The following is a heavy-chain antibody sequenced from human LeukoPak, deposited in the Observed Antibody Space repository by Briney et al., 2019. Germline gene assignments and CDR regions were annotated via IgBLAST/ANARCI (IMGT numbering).Heavy chain of an antibody. CDR3: ARDVGGYFDY. D-gene: IGHD3-16*01. Sequence: SETLSLTCTVSGGSISSHYWSWIRQPPGKGLEWIGYIYYSGSTNYNPSLKSRVTISVDTSKNQFSLKLSSVTAADTAVYYCARDVGGYFDYWGQGTLVTLSS. CDR2: IYYSGST. J-gene: IGHJ4*02. V-gene: IGHV4-59*11. CDR1: GGSISSHY.